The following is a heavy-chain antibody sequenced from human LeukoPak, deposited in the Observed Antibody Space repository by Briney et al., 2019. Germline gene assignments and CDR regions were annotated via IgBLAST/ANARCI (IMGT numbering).Heavy chain of an antibody. CDR1: GFTFSDYN. D-gene: IGHD6-13*01. CDR3: ARLQQLAFDY. J-gene: IGHJ4*02. V-gene: IGHV3-11*01. Sequence: GGSLRLSCAASGFTFSDYNMRWIRQAPGKGLEWVSSISRSGSTKYYADSVKGRFTISRDNSKNTLYLEMNSLRAEDTAVYYCARLQQLAFDYWGQGTLVTVSS. CDR2: ISRSGSTK.